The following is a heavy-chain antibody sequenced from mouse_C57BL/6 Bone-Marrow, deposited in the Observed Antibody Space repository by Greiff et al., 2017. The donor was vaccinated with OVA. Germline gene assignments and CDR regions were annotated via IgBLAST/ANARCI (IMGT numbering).Heavy chain of an antibody. J-gene: IGHJ2*01. V-gene: IGHV3-6*01. Sequence: EVKVEESGPGLVKPSQSLSLTCSVTGYSITSGYYWNWIRQFPGNKLEWMGYISYDGSNNYNPSLKNRISITRDTSKNQFFLKLNSVTTEDTATYYCARDDYYGSSPYFDYWGQGTTLTVSS. CDR1: GYSITSGYY. D-gene: IGHD1-1*01. CDR3: ARDDYYGSSPYFDY. CDR2: ISYDGSN.